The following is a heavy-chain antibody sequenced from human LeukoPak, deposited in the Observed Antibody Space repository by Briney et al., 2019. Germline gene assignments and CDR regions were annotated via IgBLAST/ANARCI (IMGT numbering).Heavy chain of an antibody. CDR3: ARGESSSWYYYFEY. Sequence: SQTLSLTCAISGDSVSSNSAAWNWIRQSPSRGLEWLGRTYYRPKWYNDYAVSVKSRITINPDTSKNQFSLQPNSVTPEDTAVYYCARGESSSWYYYFEYWGQGTLVTVSS. D-gene: IGHD6-13*01. CDR2: TYYRPKWYN. CDR1: GDSVSSNSAA. J-gene: IGHJ4*02. V-gene: IGHV6-1*01.